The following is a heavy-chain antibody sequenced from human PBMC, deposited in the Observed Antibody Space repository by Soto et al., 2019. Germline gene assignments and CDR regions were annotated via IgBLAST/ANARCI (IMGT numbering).Heavy chain of an antibody. CDR2: IYYSGST. D-gene: IGHD4-17*01. Sequence: PSETLSLTCTVSGGSISSGGYYWSWIRQHPGKGLEWIGYIYYSGSTYYNPSLKSRVTISVDTSKNQFSLKLSSVTAADTAVYYCAGMTTASMGAFDIWGQGRMVTV. CDR1: GGSISSGGYY. J-gene: IGHJ3*02. V-gene: IGHV4-31*03. CDR3: AGMTTASMGAFDI.